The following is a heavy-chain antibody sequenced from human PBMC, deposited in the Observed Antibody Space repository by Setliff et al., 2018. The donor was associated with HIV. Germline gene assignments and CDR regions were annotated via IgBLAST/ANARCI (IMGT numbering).Heavy chain of an antibody. D-gene: IGHD3-10*01. J-gene: IGHJ5*02. V-gene: IGHV3-21*03. Sequence: KPGGSLRLSCAASGFDFSDYSMNWVRQAPGKGLEWVSCITGASGFIAYADSVKGRFTVSRDNAKNAVYLQMNSLRPEDTAVYYCITDRPGGWFDPWGQGTLVTVSS. CDR2: ITGASGFI. CDR1: GFDFSDYS. CDR3: ITDRPGGWFDP.